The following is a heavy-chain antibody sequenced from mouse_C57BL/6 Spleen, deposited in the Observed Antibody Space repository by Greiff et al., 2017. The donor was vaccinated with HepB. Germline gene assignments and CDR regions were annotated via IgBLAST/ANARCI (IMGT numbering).Heavy chain of an antibody. CDR2: IDPANGNT. CDR3: ARTYYYGSSYFDY. D-gene: IGHD1-1*01. CDR1: GFNIKNTY. J-gene: IGHJ2*01. Sequence: EVQRQQSVAELVRPGASVKLSCKASGFNIKNTYMHWVKQRPEQGLEWIGRIDPANGNTKYAPKFQGKATITADTTSNTAYLQLSSLTSEETAIYYCARTYYYGSSYFDYWGQGTTLTVSS. V-gene: IGHV14-3*01.